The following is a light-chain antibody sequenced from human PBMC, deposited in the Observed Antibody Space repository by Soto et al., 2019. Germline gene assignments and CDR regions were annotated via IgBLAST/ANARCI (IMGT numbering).Light chain of an antibody. CDR1: SSDVGNFNL. CDR3: CSYAGYKIHYV. CDR2: DVS. Sequence: QSAMTQPASGSGSPRESITIACAETSSDVGNFNLVSWYQHHPGKAPKLMIFDVSKRPSGVSNRYSGSKSGNTASLTISGLQAEDEADYYCCSYAGYKIHYVFGTGTKVPVL. J-gene: IGLJ1*01. V-gene: IGLV2-23*02.